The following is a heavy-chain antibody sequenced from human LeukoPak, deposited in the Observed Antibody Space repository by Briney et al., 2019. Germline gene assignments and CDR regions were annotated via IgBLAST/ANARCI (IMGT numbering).Heavy chain of an antibody. V-gene: IGHV4-39*01. Sequence: SETLSLTCTVSGGSISSSSSYWGWIRQSPGQGLEWIGVIYYSGTTYYNPSLESRVTISIDTSRSQFSLKLNSMTAADTAVYYCARPAYCGYDCYFDDYWGQGTLVTVSS. J-gene: IGHJ4*02. D-gene: IGHD2-21*02. CDR1: GGSISSSSSY. CDR3: ARPAYCGYDCYFDDY. CDR2: IYYSGTT.